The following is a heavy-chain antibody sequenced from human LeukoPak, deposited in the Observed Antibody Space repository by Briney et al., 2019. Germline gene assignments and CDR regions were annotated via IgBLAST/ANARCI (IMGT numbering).Heavy chain of an antibody. V-gene: IGHV3-15*01. CDR3: RNCTPCSVTHFAS. Sequence: GGPRRLSVAASGITFSDAWMTWVRQSPGKGRNWVRRIKSGGTPDYAAPVKGRFPISRDDSKSPLYLKMTSLKPETTAVYYCRNCTPCSVTHFASWGQATLVTV. D-gene: IGHD2-8*01. CDR2: IKSGGTP. CDR1: GITFSDAW. J-gene: IGHJ4*02.